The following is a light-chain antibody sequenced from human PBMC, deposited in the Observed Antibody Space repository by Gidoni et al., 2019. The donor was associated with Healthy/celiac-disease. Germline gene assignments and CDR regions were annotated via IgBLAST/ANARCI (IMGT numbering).Light chain of an antibody. CDR2: AAS. Sequence: DIQMTQSPSSLSASVGDRVTITCRASQSISSYLDWYQQKPGNAPKLLIYAASSLQTGVPARFSGSGSGTDFTLTISSLEPEDFAIYYCQQSYSTLTWTFGQGTKVEIK. V-gene: IGKV1-39*01. J-gene: IGKJ1*01. CDR3: QQSYSTLTWT. CDR1: QSISSY.